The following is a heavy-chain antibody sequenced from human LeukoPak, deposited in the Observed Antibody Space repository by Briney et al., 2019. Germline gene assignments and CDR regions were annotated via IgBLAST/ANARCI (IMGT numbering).Heavy chain of an antibody. V-gene: IGHV1-24*01. CDR2: FDPEDGET. CDR1: GYTLTELS. D-gene: IGHD5-18*01. J-gene: IGHJ4*01. CDR3: ARDGGPPYSYGPMGSYY. Sequence: ASVKVSCKVSGYTLTELSMHWVRQAPGKGLEWMGGFDPEDGETIYAQKFQGRVTMTEATSTDTAYMELSSLRSEDTAVYYCARDGGPPYSYGPMGSYYWGHGTLVTVSS.